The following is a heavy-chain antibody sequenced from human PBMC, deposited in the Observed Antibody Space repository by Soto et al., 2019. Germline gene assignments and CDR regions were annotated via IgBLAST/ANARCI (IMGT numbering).Heavy chain of an antibody. Sequence: GESLTISFTCSGDSFTGYWISWVRQMPGKGLKWMGRIDPSDSYTNYSPSFQGHVTISADKSISTTYLQWSSLKASDTAMYYCASSQPIYCSSTSCYIARYYGMDVWGQGTTVTVSS. CDR2: IDPSDSYT. CDR3: ASSQPIYCSSTSCYIARYYGMDV. D-gene: IGHD2-2*02. V-gene: IGHV5-10-1*01. J-gene: IGHJ6*02. CDR1: GDSFTGYW.